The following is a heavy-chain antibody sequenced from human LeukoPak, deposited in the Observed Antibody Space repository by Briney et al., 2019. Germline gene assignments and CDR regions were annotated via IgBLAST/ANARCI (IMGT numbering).Heavy chain of an antibody. CDR2: ISSDGGNR. D-gene: IGHD6-19*01. V-gene: IGHV3-30-3*01. CDR3: ARGRAVTGSTVIDY. CDR1: GFTFSSYA. Sequence: GGSLRLSCAASGFTFSSYAMHWVRRAPGKALEWVATISSDGGNRYYSDSVKGRFTLSRDNSKNTLYLQMNSLRPEDTAVFHCARGRAVTGSTVIDYWGQGTLVTVSS. J-gene: IGHJ4*02.